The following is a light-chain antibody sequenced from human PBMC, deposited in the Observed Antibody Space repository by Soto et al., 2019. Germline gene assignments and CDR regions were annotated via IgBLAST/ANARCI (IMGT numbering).Light chain of an antibody. CDR3: QQYITWPPCT. CDR1: QSVNSN. CDR2: GAS. Sequence: EIVMTQSPATLSVSPGERATLSCRASQSVNSNLAWYQQKPGQAPRLLIYGASTRATGIPARFSGSGSGTDFTLTISSLQSEDFAVYYCQQYITWPPCTFGQGTKLEIK. J-gene: IGKJ2*02. V-gene: IGKV3-15*01.